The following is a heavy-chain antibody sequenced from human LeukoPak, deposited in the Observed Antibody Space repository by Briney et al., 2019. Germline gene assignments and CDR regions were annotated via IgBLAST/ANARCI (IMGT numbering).Heavy chain of an antibody. V-gene: IGHV3-11*04. J-gene: IGHJ6*03. CDR1: GFTFSDYY. CDR2: ISSSGSTI. CDR3: ARDLSYYYMDV. Sequence: AGGSLRLSCAASGFTFSDYYMSLIRQAPGKGLEWVSYISSSGSTIYYADSVKGRFTISRDNAKNSLYLQMNSLRAEDTAVYYCARDLSYYYMDVWGKGTTVTVSS.